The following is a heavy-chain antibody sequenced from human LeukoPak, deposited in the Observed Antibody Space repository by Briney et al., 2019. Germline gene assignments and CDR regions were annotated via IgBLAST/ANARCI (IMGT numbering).Heavy chain of an antibody. CDR1: GGSISSSNW. V-gene: IGHV4-4*02. CDR3: ARGLSPPPPWFDY. D-gene: IGHD3-16*02. CDR2: IYHSGST. J-gene: IGHJ4*02. Sequence: SGTLSLTCAVSGGSISSSNWWSWVRQPPGKGLEWIGEIYHSGSTNYNPSLKTRVTISIDTSKNQFSLNLNSVTAADTAVYFCARGLSPPPPWFDYWGPGSLVTVSS.